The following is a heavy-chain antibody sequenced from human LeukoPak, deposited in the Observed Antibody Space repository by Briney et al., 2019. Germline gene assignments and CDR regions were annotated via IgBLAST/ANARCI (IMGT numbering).Heavy chain of an antibody. CDR1: GFTFSNYN. CDR3: ARPLGPYYYGMDV. CDR2: ISMMGTYT. V-gene: IGHV3-21*06. J-gene: IGHJ6*02. D-gene: IGHD7-27*01. Sequence: GGSLRLSCTASGFTFSNYNMNWVRQAPGKGLEWVSSISMMGTYTYAADSLKGRFTISRDNARNSLFLQMDSLGADDTAVYYCARPLGPYYYGMDVWGQGTTVTVSS.